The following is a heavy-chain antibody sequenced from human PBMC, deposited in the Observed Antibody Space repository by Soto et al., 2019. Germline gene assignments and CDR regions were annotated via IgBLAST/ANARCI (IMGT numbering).Heavy chain of an antibody. CDR1: GGSISSGDYY. Sequence: QVQLQESGPGLVKPSQTLSLTCTVSGGSISSGDYYWSWIRQPPGKGLEWIGYIYYSGSTYYNPSRKRRVTISVDTSKNQFSLKLSSVTAADTAVYYCARERGGAYSNYVGGFDYWGQGTLVTVSS. CDR3: ARERGGAYSNYVGGFDY. CDR2: IYYSGST. V-gene: IGHV4-30-4*01. D-gene: IGHD4-4*01. J-gene: IGHJ4*02.